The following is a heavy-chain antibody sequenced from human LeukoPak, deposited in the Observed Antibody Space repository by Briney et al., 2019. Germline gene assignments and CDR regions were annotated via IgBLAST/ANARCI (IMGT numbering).Heavy chain of an antibody. V-gene: IGHV4-34*01. CDR1: GGSFSGYY. CDR2: INHSGST. Sequence: SETLSLTCAVYGGSFSGYYWSWIRQPPGKGLEWIGEINHSGSTNYNPSLKSRVTISVDTSKNQFSLKLSSVTAADTAVYYCARRGGSGYSDNWFDPWGQGTLVTVSS. J-gene: IGHJ5*02. D-gene: IGHD3-22*01. CDR3: ARRGGSGYSDNWFDP.